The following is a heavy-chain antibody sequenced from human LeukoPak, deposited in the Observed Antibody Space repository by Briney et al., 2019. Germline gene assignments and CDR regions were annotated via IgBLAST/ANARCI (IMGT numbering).Heavy chain of an antibody. J-gene: IGHJ6*02. Sequence: SETLSLTCAVSGGSISSGGYSWSWIRQPPGKGLEWIGYMYHTGSTHYNPSLKSRVTISVDTSKNQFSLKLSSVTAADTAVYYCARALMVRGVIITYYYYYGMDVWGQGTTVTVSS. CDR1: GGSISSGGYS. CDR3: ARALMVRGVIITYYYYYGMDV. CDR2: MYHTGST. V-gene: IGHV4-30-2*01. D-gene: IGHD3-10*01.